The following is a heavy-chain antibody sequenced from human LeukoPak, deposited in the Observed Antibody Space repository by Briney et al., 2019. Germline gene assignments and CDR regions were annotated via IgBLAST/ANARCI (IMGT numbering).Heavy chain of an antibody. CDR1: GGTVSSYA. CDR3: ANGGGTVLNWFDP. CDR2: FIPIFNTT. V-gene: IGHV1-69*13. J-gene: IGHJ5*02. D-gene: IGHD4-23*01. Sequence: GASVKVSCKATGGTVSSYALSWVRQAPGQGLEWMGGFIPIFNTTNFAQNFRGRVTLTADEFTSTVYMELRSLRSEDTAVYYCANGGGTVLNWFDPWGQGTLVTVSS.